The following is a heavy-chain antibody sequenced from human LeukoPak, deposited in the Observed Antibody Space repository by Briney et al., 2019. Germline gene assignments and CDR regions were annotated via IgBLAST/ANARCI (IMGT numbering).Heavy chain of an antibody. CDR2: IKHSGST. Sequence: SETLSLTCAVYGGSFSGNYWSCIRQPPGKGLEWIGEIKHSGSTNYNPSPKSRVTISVDTSKNQFSLKLSSVTASDTAVYYCARAPQYSSSDYWGQGTLVTVSS. J-gene: IGHJ4*02. D-gene: IGHD6-19*01. V-gene: IGHV4-34*01. CDR1: GGSFSGNY. CDR3: ARAPQYSSSDY.